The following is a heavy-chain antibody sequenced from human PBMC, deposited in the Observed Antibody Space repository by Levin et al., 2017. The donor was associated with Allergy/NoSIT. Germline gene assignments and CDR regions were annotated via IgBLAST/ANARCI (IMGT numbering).Heavy chain of an antibody. CDR2: ISGSGGST. D-gene: IGHD3-10*01. CDR3: AKDRGFGYGSGSYADYYYYYGMDV. Sequence: GESLKISCAASGFTFSSYAMSWVRQAPGKGLEWVSAISGSGGSTYYADSVKGRFTISRDNSKNTLYLQMSSLRAEDTAVYYCAKDRGFGYGSGSYADYYYYYGMDVWGQGTTVTVSS. J-gene: IGHJ6*02. CDR1: GFTFSSYA. V-gene: IGHV3-23*01.